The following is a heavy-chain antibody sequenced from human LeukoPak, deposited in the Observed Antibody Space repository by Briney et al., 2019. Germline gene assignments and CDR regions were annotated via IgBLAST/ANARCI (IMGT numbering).Heavy chain of an antibody. D-gene: IGHD3-16*02. CDR1: GGSISRNNW. CDR2: IYHSGST. V-gene: IGHV4-4*02. Sequence: SETLSLTCAVSGGSISRNNWWSWVRQPPGKGLEWIGEIYHSGSTNYNPPLKSRVTISVDKSKNQFSLKLTSVTAADTAVYYCRHVWGNYRPDYWGQGTLVTVSS. CDR3: RHVWGNYRPDY. J-gene: IGHJ4*02.